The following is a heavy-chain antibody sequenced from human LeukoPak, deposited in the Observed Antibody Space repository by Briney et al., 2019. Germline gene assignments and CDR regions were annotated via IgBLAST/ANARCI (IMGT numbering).Heavy chain of an antibody. V-gene: IGHV4-61*08. CDR1: GGSVSSGGYY. CDR2: IYHSGST. CDR3: ARGGAARLHFQN. Sequence: KTSETLSLTCTVSGGSVSSGGYYWNWIRQPPGKGLEWIGYIYHSGSTNYNPSLQSRVTISVDTSKNQFSLNLNSVTAADTAVYYCARGGAARLHFQNWGQGTLVTVSS. D-gene: IGHD6-6*01. J-gene: IGHJ1*01.